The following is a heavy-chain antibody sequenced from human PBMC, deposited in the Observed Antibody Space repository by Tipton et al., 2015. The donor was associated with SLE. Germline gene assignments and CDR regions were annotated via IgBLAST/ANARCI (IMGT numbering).Heavy chain of an antibody. V-gene: IGHV4-39*07. J-gene: IGHJ4*02. CDR1: GDSVSSSSYY. D-gene: IGHD6-19*01. Sequence: TLSLTCTVSGDSVSSSSYYWGWIRQPPGKGLEWIGEINHSGSTNYNPSLKSRVTISVDTSKNQFSLKLSSVTAADTALYYCARAGGQWLVLGWGQGTLVTVSS. CDR3: ARAGGQWLVLG. CDR2: INHSGST.